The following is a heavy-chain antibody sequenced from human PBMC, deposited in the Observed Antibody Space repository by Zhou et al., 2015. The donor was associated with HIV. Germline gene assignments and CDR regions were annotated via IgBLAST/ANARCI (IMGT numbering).Heavy chain of an antibody. J-gene: IGHJ3*02. Sequence: QVQLVQSGAEVKKPGSSVKVSCKASGGTFSSYAISWVRQAPGQGLEWMGGIIPIFGTANYAQKFQGRVTITADESTSTAYMELSSLRSEDTAVYYCAREAVTMGSGGPPRRGDAFDIWGQGTMVTVSS. D-gene: IGHD3-10*01. CDR3: AREAVTMGSGGPPRRGDAFDI. CDR2: IIPIFGTA. V-gene: IGHV1-69*01. CDR1: GGTFSSYA.